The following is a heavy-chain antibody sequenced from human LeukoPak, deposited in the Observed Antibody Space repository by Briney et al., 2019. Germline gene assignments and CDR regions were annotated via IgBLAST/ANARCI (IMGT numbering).Heavy chain of an antibody. CDR1: GGSISSSNYY. D-gene: IGHD3-3*01. J-gene: IGHJ4*02. Sequence: SETLSLTCTVSGGSISSSNYYWGWIRQPPGKGLEWIGSMYYSGSTYYNPSLKSRVTISVDTSKNQFSLRLSSVTAADTAVYYCARQTSGPASDYWGQGTLVSVSS. CDR3: ARQTSGPASDY. CDR2: MYYSGST. V-gene: IGHV4-39*01.